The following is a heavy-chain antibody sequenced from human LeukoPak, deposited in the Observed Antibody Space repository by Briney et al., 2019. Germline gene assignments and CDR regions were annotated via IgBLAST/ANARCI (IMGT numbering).Heavy chain of an antibody. CDR1: GFTFSSYS. J-gene: IGHJ4*02. V-gene: IGHV3-21*01. Sequence: PGGSLRFSGAASGFTFSSYSMNWVRQAPGKGLEWVSFISSSSSYIYYADSVKGRFTISRDNSKNTLYLQMNSLRAEDTAVYYCARDRRVLMVYAPNDYWGQGTLVTVSS. D-gene: IGHD2-8*01. CDR2: ISSSSSYI. CDR3: ARDRRVLMVYAPNDY.